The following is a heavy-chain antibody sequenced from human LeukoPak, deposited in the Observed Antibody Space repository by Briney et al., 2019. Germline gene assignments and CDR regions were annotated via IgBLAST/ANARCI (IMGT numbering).Heavy chain of an antibody. CDR3: TTLDFWSGYLGY. V-gene: IGHV3-15*01. J-gene: IGHJ4*02. D-gene: IGHD3-3*01. CDR1: GFTFSNAW. Sequence: PGGSLRLSCAASGFTFSNAWMSWVRQAPGKGLEWAGRIKSKTDGGSTDYAAPVKGRFTISRDDSKNTLYLQMNSLKTEDTAVYYCTTLDFWSGYLGYWGQGTLVTVSS. CDR2: IKSKTDGGST.